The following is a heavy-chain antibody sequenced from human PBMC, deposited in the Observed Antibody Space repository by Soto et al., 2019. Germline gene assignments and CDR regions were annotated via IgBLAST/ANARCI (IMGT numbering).Heavy chain of an antibody. Sequence: ASVKVSCKASGGTFSSYTISCVRQAPGQGLEWMGRIIPILGIANYAQKFQGRVTITADKSTSTAYMELSSLRSEDTAVYYCARAPVAGTWLVWFEPWGQGTLVTVSS. CDR3: ARAPVAGTWLVWFEP. V-gene: IGHV1-69*02. CDR2: IIPILGIA. CDR1: GGTFSSYT. D-gene: IGHD6-19*01. J-gene: IGHJ5*02.